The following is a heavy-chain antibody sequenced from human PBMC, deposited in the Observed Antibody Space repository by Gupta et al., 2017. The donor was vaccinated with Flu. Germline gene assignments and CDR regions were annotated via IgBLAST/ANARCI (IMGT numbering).Heavy chain of an antibody. V-gene: IGHV1-18*04. CDR2: ITVHSGVA. J-gene: IGHJ4*03. D-gene: IGHD2-15*01. CDR3: ARDGAGGRDY. CDR1: GYTCTTFG. Sequence: QVELVQSGAEVKKPATSVRVSCKASGYTCTTFGFRLVRQAPGQGFDWMGWITVHSGVANYAQRFRDRVTITRETFTSTVFLELTYLRYDDTAVYYCARDGAGGRDYWGQGTLVTVSS.